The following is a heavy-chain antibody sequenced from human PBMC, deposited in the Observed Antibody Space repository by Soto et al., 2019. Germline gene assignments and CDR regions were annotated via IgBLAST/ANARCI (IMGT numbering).Heavy chain of an antibody. Sequence: EVQLLESGGGLVQPGGSLRLSCAASGFTFSNYAMSWVRQAPGKGLEWVSGISSSGGSTHDADSVKGRVLISRDISKNTLYLQMNSLRVEDTALYYCAKVESDDYDGSGFLRYWGQGTLVTVSS. V-gene: IGHV3-23*01. CDR1: GFTFSNYA. CDR3: AKVESDDYDGSGFLRY. D-gene: IGHD3-22*01. CDR2: ISSSGGST. J-gene: IGHJ4*02.